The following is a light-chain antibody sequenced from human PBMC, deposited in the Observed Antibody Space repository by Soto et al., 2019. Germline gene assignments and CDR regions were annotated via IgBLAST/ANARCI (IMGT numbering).Light chain of an antibody. Sequence: EIVMTQSPATLSVSPGARATLSCRASQIISSNLAWYQQKPGQAPRVLIDGASTRATGIPARFSGSGSGTEFTLTISSLQSEDFAVYYCQQYNNWLWTFGQGTKVEIK. CDR2: GAS. J-gene: IGKJ1*01. CDR1: QIISSN. V-gene: IGKV3-15*01. CDR3: QQYNNWLWT.